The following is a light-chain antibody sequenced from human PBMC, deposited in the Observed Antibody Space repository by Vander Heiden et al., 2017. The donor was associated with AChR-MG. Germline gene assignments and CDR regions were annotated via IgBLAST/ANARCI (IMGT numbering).Light chain of an antibody. CDR2: GAS. CDR3: QQYGSSPWT. V-gene: IGKV3-20*01. CDR1: QSVSSSY. Sequence: DIVLTQSPGTLSLSPGERATHSCRASQSVSSSYLAWYQQKPGQAPRLRIYGASSRATGIPDRFSGSGSGTDFTLTISRLEPEDFAVYYCQQYGSSPWTFGQGTKVEIK. J-gene: IGKJ1*01.